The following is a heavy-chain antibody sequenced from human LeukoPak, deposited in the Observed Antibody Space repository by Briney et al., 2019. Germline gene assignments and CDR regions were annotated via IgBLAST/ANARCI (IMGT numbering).Heavy chain of an antibody. CDR1: GGSVSSGSYY. J-gene: IGHJ6*02. V-gene: IGHV4-61*01. CDR2: IYYSGST. CDR3: ARDETSFHYGMDV. Sequence: SETLSLTCTVSGGSVSSGSYYWSWIRQPPGKGLEWIGYIYYSGSTNYNPSLKSRVTISVDTSKNQFSLKLSSVTAADTAVYYCARDETSFHYGMDVWGQGTTVTVSS.